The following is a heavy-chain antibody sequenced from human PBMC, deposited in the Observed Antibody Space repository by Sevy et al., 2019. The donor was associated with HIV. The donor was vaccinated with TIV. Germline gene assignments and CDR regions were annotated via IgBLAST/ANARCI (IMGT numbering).Heavy chain of an antibody. V-gene: IGHV3-30*18. CDR1: GFTFSSYG. Sequence: GGSLRLSCAASGFTFSSYGMHWVRQAPGKGLEWVAVISYNGSNKYYADSVKGRFTISRDNSKNTLYLQMNRLRAEETAVYYCAKDPYYDSSGLFDYWGQGTLVTVSS. CDR2: ISYNGSNK. D-gene: IGHD3-22*01. J-gene: IGHJ4*02. CDR3: AKDPYYDSSGLFDY.